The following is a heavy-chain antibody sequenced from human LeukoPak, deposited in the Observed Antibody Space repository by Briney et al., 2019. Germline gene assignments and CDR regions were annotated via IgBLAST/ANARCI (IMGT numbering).Heavy chain of an antibody. Sequence: SETLSLTCTVSGGSISSYYWSWIRQPPGKGLEWIGYIYYSGSTNYNPSLKSRVTISVDTSKNQFSLKLSSVTAADTAVYYCVLNGMTVTTSSENAFDIWGQGTMVTVSS. D-gene: IGHD4-17*01. J-gene: IGHJ3*02. CDR3: VLNGMTVTTSSENAFDI. V-gene: IGHV4-59*01. CDR2: IYYSGST. CDR1: GGSISSYY.